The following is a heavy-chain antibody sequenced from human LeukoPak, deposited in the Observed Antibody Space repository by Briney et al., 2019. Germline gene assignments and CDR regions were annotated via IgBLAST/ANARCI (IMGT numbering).Heavy chain of an antibody. CDR1: GFTFRSYG. D-gene: IGHD1-1*01. CDR3: AKSPNENYYYYMYV. V-gene: IGHV3-23*01. CDR2: ISGSGAYT. Sequence: GGSLRLSCVASGFTFRSYGMIWVRQAPGKGLEWVSAISGSGAYTFYPDSVKGRFTSSRDNSRDTLYLQIDSLRVEDSAVYYCAKSPNENYYYYMYVWGKGTTVTVSS. J-gene: IGHJ6*03.